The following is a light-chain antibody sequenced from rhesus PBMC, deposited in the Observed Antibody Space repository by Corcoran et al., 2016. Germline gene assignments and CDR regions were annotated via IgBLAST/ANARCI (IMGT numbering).Light chain of an antibody. CDR1: SSDIGGYNY. J-gene: IGLJ2*01. Sequence: QAALTQPPSVSGSPGQSVTISCTGTSSDIGGYNYVSWYQQHPGKAPKLMIYDVSKRPSGVSDRFSGSKSGNTASLTISGLQAEEEADYYCSSYAGSNTGLFGGGTRLTVL. CDR2: DVS. V-gene: IGLV2-23*01. CDR3: SSYAGSNTGL.